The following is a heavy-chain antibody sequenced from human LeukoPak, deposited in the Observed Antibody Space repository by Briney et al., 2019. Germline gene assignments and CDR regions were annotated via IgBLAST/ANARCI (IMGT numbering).Heavy chain of an antibody. J-gene: IGHJ4*02. D-gene: IGHD4-17*01. CDR3: ATYFYGDYAVYYFDY. CDR1: GTSIMSSHW. Sequence: SETLSLTCGVYGTSIMSSHWWSWARQPPGRGLEWIGEIYHRGTTNYNPSLKGRVTMSLDISNNQISLHLTSVTAADTAVYYCATYFYGDYAVYYFDYWGQGTLVTVSS. CDR2: IYHRGTT. V-gene: IGHV4-4*02.